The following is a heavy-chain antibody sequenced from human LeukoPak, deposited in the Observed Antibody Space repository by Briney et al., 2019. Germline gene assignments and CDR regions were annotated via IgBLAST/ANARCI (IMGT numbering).Heavy chain of an antibody. CDR3: ARGRMGATKTYYFDY. J-gene: IGHJ4*02. CDR2: INHSGST. CDR1: GGSFSGYY. V-gene: IGHV4-34*01. D-gene: IGHD1-26*01. Sequence: SETLSLTCAVYGGSFSGYYWSWIRQPPGKGLEWIGGINHSGSTNYNPSLKSRVTISVDTSKNQFSLKLSSVTAADTAVYYCARGRMGATKTYYFDYWGQGTLVTVSS.